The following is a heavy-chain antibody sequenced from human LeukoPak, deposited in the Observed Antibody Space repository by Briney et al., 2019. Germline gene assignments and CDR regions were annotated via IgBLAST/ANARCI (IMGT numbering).Heavy chain of an antibody. CDR3: ARVFGYSSSTPGF. Sequence: SETLSLTCTVSGYSLSSGYYWGWIRQPPGKGLEWIGSIYHSGSTYYNPSLKSRVTISVDTSKNQFSLKLSSVTAADTAVYYCARVFGYSSSTPGFWGQGTLVTVSS. CDR2: IYHSGST. J-gene: IGHJ4*02. V-gene: IGHV4-38-2*02. CDR1: GYSLSSGYY. D-gene: IGHD6-6*01.